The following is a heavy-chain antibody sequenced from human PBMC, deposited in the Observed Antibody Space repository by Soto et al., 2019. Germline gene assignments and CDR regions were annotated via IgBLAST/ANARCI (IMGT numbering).Heavy chain of an antibody. J-gene: IGHJ4*02. CDR2: ISYDGSNK. CDR1: GFTFSSYG. Sequence: SGGSLRLSCAASGFTFSSYGMHWVRQAPGKGLEWVAVISYDGSNKYYADSVKGRFTISRDNSKNTLYLQMNSLRAEDTAVYYCAKDSDNFDYYAHGFDYWGQGTLVTVSS. V-gene: IGHV3-30*18. D-gene: IGHD3-10*01. CDR3: AKDSDNFDYYAHGFDY.